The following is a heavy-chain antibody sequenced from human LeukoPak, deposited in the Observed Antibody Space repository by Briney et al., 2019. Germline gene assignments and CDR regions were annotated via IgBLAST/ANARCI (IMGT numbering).Heavy chain of an antibody. CDR2: IYYSGST. J-gene: IGHJ3*02. D-gene: IGHD3-22*01. CDR1: GGSISSYY. V-gene: IGHV4-59*01. Sequence: PSETLSLTCTVSGGSISSYYWSWIRQPPGKGLEWIGYIYYSGSTNYNPSLKSRVTISVDTSKNQFSLKLSSVTAADTAVYYCARVYPDYDSSGYYYAFDIWGQGTMVTVSS. CDR3: ARVYPDYDSSGYYYAFDI.